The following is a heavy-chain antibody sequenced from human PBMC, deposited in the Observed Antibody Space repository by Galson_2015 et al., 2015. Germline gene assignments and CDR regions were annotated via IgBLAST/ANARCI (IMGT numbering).Heavy chain of an antibody. V-gene: IGHV3-64*02. J-gene: IGHJ2*01. CDR3: AREAGGYYNHWYFDL. CDR1: GFTFSAYT. D-gene: IGHD1-26*01. CDR2: VSSNGGST. Sequence: SLRLSCAASGFTFSAYTMHWVRQAPGKGMEYVSAVSSNGGSTNYADSVKDRFIVSRDNSKNTLYLQMGSLTAEDMAVYYCAREAGGYYNHWYFDLWAVAPWSLSPQ.